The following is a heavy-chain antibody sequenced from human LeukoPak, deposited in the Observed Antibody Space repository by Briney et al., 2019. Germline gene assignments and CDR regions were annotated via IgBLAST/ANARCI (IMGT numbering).Heavy chain of an antibody. CDR1: GFTFSNAW. D-gene: IGHD3-22*01. CDR2: IKSKTDGGTT. Sequence: AGGSLRLSCAASGFTFSNAWMSWVRQAPGKGLEWVGRIKSKTDGGTTDYAAPVKGRFTISRDDSKNTLYLQMNSLKTEDTAVYYCTTLYYYDSSGPYWGQGTLVTVSS. V-gene: IGHV3-15*01. J-gene: IGHJ4*02. CDR3: TTLYYYDSSGPY.